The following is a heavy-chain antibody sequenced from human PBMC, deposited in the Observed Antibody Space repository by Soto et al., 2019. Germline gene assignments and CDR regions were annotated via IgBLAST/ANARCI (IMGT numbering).Heavy chain of an antibody. D-gene: IGHD4-4*01. V-gene: IGHV4-39*01. CDR1: GGSISSSSYY. Sequence: SETLSLTCTVSGGSISSSSYYWGWIRQPPGKGLEWIGSIYYSGSTYYNPTLKSRVTISVDTSKDQCSLKLSSVTAADTAVYYCASLNTVTTFYYYGMDVWGQGTTVTVSS. J-gene: IGHJ6*02. CDR2: IYYSGST. CDR3: ASLNTVTTFYYYGMDV.